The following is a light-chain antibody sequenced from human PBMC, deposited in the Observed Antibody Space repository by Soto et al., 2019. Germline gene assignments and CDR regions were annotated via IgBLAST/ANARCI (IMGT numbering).Light chain of an antibody. Sequence: DSQMTQSPSTLSASVGFRFTITCRASQSISSWLAWYQQKKGKAPKLLIYAASTLQSGVPSRFSGSGYGTDFNLTISSLQTEDVATYYCQKYNSAPRTFGQGTKVDIK. CDR2: AAS. J-gene: IGKJ1*01. CDR1: QSISSW. CDR3: QKYNSAPRT. V-gene: IGKV1-27*01.